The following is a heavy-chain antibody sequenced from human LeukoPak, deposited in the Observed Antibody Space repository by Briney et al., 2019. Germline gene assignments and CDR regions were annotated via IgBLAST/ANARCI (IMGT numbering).Heavy chain of an antibody. V-gene: IGHV4-59*01. J-gene: IGHJ4*02. CDR2: IYYSGST. CDR1: GDSITGFY. D-gene: IGHD6-13*01. CDR3: AREVVAAAGTVDY. Sequence: PSETLSLTCSVSGDSITGFYWSWIRQPPGKGLEWIGYIYYSGSTNYNPSLKSRVTISVDTSKNRFSLKLSSVTAADTAVYYCAREVVAAAGTVDYWGQGTLVTVSS.